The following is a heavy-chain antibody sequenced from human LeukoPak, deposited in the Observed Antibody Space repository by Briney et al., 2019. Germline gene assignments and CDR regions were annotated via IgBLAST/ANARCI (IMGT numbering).Heavy chain of an antibody. J-gene: IGHJ1*01. CDR2: ISSSSSTI. V-gene: IGHV3-48*01. CDR3: ARPPSQYCSSASCRSWLQH. Sequence: GGSLRLSCAASGFTFSSYSMNWVRQAPGKGREWVSYISSSSSTIYYADSVKGRFTISRDNAKNSLYLQMNSLRAEDTAVYYCARPPSQYCSSASCRSWLQHWGQGTLVTVSS. D-gene: IGHD2-2*01. CDR1: GFTFSSYS.